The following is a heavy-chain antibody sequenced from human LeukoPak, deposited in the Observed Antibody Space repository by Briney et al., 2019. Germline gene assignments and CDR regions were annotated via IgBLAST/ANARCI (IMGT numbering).Heavy chain of an antibody. CDR2: ISPGGSDT. D-gene: IGHD3-10*01. J-gene: IGHJ4*02. V-gene: IGHV3-23*01. CDR1: GFTFNSYA. CDR3: AKRGGYETMAAFDY. Sequence: QPGGSLRLSCAASGFTFNSYAMSWVRQAPGKGLEWVSAISPGGSDTYYADSVRGRFTIPRDNSKNTLYLQMSSLRAEDSAVYYCAKRGGYETMAAFDYRGQGTLVTVSS.